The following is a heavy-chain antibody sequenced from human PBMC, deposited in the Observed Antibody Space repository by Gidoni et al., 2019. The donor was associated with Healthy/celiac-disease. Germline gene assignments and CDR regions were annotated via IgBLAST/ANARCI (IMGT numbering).Heavy chain of an antibody. D-gene: IGHD3-22*01. CDR1: GGSISSYY. CDR3: ARSPGYYYDSSGYLGDYYYYGMDV. CDR2: IYYSGST. V-gene: IGHV4-59*08. Sequence: QVQLQESGPGLVKPSETLSLTCTVSGGSISSYYWSWIRHPPGTGLEWIGYIYYSGSTNYNPSLKSRVTISVDTSKNQFSLKLSSVTAADTAVYYCARSPGYYYDSSGYLGDYYYYGMDVWGQGTTVTVSS. J-gene: IGHJ6*02.